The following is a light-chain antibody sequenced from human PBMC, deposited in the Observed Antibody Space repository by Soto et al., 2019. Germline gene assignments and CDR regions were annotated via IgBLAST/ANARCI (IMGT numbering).Light chain of an antibody. CDR2: DAS. J-gene: IGKJ5*01. V-gene: IGKV1-33*01. CDR1: QHINNY. Sequence: DIQVTESPSSLSASVGDRVTITCQASQHINNYLNWYQQKPGRAPKLLIYDASNLEAGVPSRFRGSGSGTDFTFTISRLQPEDIATYYCQQYENLPTFGQGTRLEIK. CDR3: QQYENLPT.